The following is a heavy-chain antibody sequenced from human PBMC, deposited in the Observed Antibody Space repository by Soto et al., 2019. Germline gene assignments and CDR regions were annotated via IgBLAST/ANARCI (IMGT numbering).Heavy chain of an antibody. Sequence: APSKVTCKYSRYTFTSYCMSWARQAPGQGLEWMGWISAYNGNTNYAQKLQGRVTMTTDTSTSTAYMELRSLRSDDTAVYYCAVTDYDILTGYQFDYWGQGTLVTVSS. CDR2: ISAYNGNT. J-gene: IGHJ4*02. CDR3: AVTDYDILTGYQFDY. D-gene: IGHD3-9*01. CDR1: RYTFTSYC. V-gene: IGHV1-18*01.